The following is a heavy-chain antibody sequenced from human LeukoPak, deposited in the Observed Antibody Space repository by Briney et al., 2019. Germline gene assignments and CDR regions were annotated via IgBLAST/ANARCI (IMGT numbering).Heavy chain of an antibody. CDR3: ARGHVYYDSSGPGPVDY. CDR2: INHSGST. D-gene: IGHD3-22*01. V-gene: IGHV4-34*01. J-gene: IGHJ4*02. CDR1: GGSISSYY. Sequence: SETLSLTCTVSGGSISSYYWSWIRQPPGKGLEWIGEINHSGSTNYNPSLKSRVTISVDTSKNQFSLKLSSVTAADTAVYYCARGHVYYDSSGPGPVDYWGQGTLVTVSS.